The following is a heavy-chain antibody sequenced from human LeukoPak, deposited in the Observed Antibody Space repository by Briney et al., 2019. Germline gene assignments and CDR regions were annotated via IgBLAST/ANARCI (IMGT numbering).Heavy chain of an antibody. CDR2: IYYSGST. D-gene: IGHD3-22*01. J-gene: IGHJ4*02. CDR3: ARDAVAWLVNYYYDY. CDR1: GGSISGSSYY. Sequence: SETLSLTCTVSGGSISGSSYYWGWIRQPPGKGLEWIGSIYYSGSTYYNPSFKSRVTISVDTSKNQFSLKLNSVTATDTAVYYCARDAVAWLVNYYYDYWGQGTLVTVSS. V-gene: IGHV4-39*02.